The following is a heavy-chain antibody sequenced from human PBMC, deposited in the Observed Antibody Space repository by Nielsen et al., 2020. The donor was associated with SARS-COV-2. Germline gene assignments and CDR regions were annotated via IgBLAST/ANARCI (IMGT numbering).Heavy chain of an antibody. V-gene: IGHV4-61*05. CDR2: IYYSGST. J-gene: IGHJ6*02. CDR1: GGSISSSSYY. Sequence: SETLSLTCTVSGGSISSSSYYWGWIRQPPGKGLEWIGYIYYSGSTNYNPSLKSRVTISVDTSKNQFSLKLSSVTAADTAVYYCARQQTSHSTYYYYGMDVWGQGTTVTVSS. CDR3: ARQQTSHSTYYYYGMDV. D-gene: IGHD6-13*01.